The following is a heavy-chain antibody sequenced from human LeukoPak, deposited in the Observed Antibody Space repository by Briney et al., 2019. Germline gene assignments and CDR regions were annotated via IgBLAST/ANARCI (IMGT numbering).Heavy chain of an antibody. CDR3: ARATITMAIGVPADAFDI. V-gene: IGHV4-30-4*08. J-gene: IGHJ3*02. CDR2: IYYSGNT. CDR1: GGSIRSGDYY. Sequence: SQTLSLTCTVSGGSIRSGDYYWSWLRQPPGKGPEWLGYIYYSGNTYYNPSLKSRVTISVATSKKQFSLKLYSMTAADTAVYYCARATITMAIGVPADAFDIWGQGTMVTVSS. D-gene: IGHD5-24*01.